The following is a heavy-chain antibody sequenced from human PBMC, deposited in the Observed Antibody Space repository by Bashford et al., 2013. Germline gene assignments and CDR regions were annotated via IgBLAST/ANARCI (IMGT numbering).Heavy chain of an antibody. V-gene: IGHV1-2*02. Sequence: WVRQAPGQGLEWMGWIYPNSGGTHYAQKFQGRVTMTRDTSISTAYMELSSLRSDDTAVYFCARDGPVVGVWNAFDVWGQGQWSPSPQ. J-gene: IGHJ3*01. D-gene: IGHD1-26*01. CDR2: IYPNSGGT. CDR3: ARDGPVVGVWNAFDV.